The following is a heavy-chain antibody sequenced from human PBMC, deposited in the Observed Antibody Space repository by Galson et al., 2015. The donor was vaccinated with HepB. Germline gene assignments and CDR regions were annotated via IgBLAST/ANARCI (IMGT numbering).Heavy chain of an antibody. J-gene: IGHJ4*02. CDR2: ISYDGTNE. Sequence: SLRLSCAVSAFSFSTYAMHWVRRAPGKGLEWVAVISYDGTNEYYGDSVKGRFTVSRDNSKNTLYLQMNSLRPEDTAVYYCARDPYRSSNFFDYWGQGTLVTVSS. CDR3: ARDPYRSSNFFDY. V-gene: IGHV3-30*03. CDR1: AFSFSTYA. D-gene: IGHD6-6*01.